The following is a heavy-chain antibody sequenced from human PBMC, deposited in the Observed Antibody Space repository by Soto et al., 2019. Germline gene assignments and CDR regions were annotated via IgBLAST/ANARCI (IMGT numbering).Heavy chain of an antibody. D-gene: IGHD2-2*02. CDR2: IYYSGST. V-gene: IGHV4-31*03. CDR1: GGCISIGGYY. Sequence: TLSLTSTVSGGCISIGGYYWSWIRQHPGKGLEWIGYIYYSGSTYYNPSLKSRVTISVDTSKNQFSLKLSSVTAADTAVYYCARETCSSTSCYRRAYYYYGMDVWGQGTTVTVSS. CDR3: ARETCSSTSCYRRAYYYYGMDV. J-gene: IGHJ6*02.